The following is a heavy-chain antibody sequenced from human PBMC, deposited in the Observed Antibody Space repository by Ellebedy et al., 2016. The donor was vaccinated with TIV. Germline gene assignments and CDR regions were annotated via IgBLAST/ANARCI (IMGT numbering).Heavy chain of an antibody. CDR1: GFTFSSYA. D-gene: IGHD2-21*01. J-gene: IGHJ5*02. CDR2: ISGRADST. Sequence: GGSLRLSCAASGFTFSSYAMSWVRQAPGKGLEWVSSISGRADSTYYADSVKGRFTISRDNSMNTFYLQMNSLTAEDTAVYYCARDPGGGGDFGDNWFDPWGQGTLVTVSS. CDR3: ARDPGGGGDFGDNWFDP. V-gene: IGHV3-23*01.